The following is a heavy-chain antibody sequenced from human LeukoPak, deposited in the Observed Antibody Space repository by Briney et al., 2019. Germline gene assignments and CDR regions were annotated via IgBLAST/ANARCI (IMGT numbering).Heavy chain of an antibody. Sequence: GGSLRLSCAASEFTFSGSAMHWVRQASGKGLEWVGRIRSKANSYATAYAASVKGRFTISRDDSKNTAYLQMNSLKTEDTAVYYCTAPTGTTGYWGQGTLVTVSS. D-gene: IGHD1-1*01. CDR1: EFTFSGSA. CDR2: IRSKANSYAT. J-gene: IGHJ4*02. CDR3: TAPTGTTGY. V-gene: IGHV3-73*01.